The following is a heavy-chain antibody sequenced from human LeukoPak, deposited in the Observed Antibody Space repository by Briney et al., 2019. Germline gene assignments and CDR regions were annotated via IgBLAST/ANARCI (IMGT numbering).Heavy chain of an antibody. D-gene: IGHD3-3*01. J-gene: IGHJ4*02. Sequence: GALRLSFGGSGIPFSKYWKKWGRQAPGEGVGGVAHKKQDGSEKYYVDSVKGRFTISRDNAKNSLYLQMNSLRAEDTAVYYCAREHAYYDFWSGSDVYFDYWGQGTLVTVSS. CDR2: KKQDGSEK. V-gene: IGHV3-7*03. CDR1: GIPFSKYW. CDR3: AREHAYYDFWSGSDVYFDY.